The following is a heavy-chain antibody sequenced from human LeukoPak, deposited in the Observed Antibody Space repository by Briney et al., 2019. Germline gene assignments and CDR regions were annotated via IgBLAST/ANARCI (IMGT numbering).Heavy chain of an antibody. D-gene: IGHD2-21*02. Sequence: PGGSLRLSCAASGFTFGGSGMHWVRQAPGKGLEWVAFIRYDGSDKHYADSVKGRFTISRDNSKNTLYLQMNSLRAEDTAVYYCAGVTRMSYYYYMDVWGKGTTVTVSS. CDR1: GFTFGGSG. CDR2: IRYDGSDK. J-gene: IGHJ6*03. CDR3: AGVTRMSYYYYMDV. V-gene: IGHV3-30*02.